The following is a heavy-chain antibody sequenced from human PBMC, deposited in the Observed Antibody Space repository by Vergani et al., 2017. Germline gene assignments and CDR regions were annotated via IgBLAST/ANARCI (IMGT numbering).Heavy chain of an antibody. J-gene: IGHJ4*02. CDR3: ARLYGRDSSGSKYFDY. CDR1: GYSFTNYW. CDR2: IHPADSDT. Sequence: EVQLVESGGGLVKPGESLKISCQISGYSFTNYWIGWVRQMPGKGLEWMGIIHPADSDTRYSPSFQGQVTISVDKSISTAYLQRSSLRASDSAMYYCARLYGRDSSGSKYFDYWGQGTLVTVSS. D-gene: IGHD3-22*01. V-gene: IGHV5-51*01.